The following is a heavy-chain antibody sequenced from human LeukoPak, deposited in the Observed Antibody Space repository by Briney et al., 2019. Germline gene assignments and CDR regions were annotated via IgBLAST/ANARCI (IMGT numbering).Heavy chain of an antibody. D-gene: IGHD3-22*01. Sequence: ASVKVSCKASGYTFTNYGISWVRQAPGQGLEWMGWISANNGNTNYAQKFQGRVTMTTDASTSTVYMELRGLRSDDTAVYYCARVLSDNSGYYLNWFDPWGQGTLVTVSS. CDR3: ARVLSDNSGYYLNWFDP. CDR2: ISANNGNT. J-gene: IGHJ5*02. CDR1: GYTFTNYG. V-gene: IGHV1-18*01.